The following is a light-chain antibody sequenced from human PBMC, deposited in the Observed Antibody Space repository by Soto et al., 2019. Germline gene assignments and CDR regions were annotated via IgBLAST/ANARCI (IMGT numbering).Light chain of an antibody. V-gene: IGKV1-39*01. Sequence: DIQMTQSPSSLSASVGDRVTITCRASQSISNYLNWYQQKPGKAPKVLIYAASSLQSGVPSRFSGSGSGTDFTLTISSLQREDLATYYCQQSYSTPWTFGQRTTVEIK. CDR2: AAS. CDR1: QSISNY. J-gene: IGKJ1*01. CDR3: QQSYSTPWT.